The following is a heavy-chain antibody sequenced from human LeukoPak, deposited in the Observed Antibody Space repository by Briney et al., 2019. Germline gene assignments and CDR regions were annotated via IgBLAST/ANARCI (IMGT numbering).Heavy chain of an antibody. Sequence: PSETLSLTCNVSGASLSSYYWDWLRQSPGRGLEWIGYISDTGKTDSNPSLKSRVTISLATSKNQFSLRLTSVTAAGSAVYFCATGYYEPFATWGPGIMVSVSS. D-gene: IGHD3-22*01. V-gene: IGHV4-59*01. CDR1: GASLSSYY. CDR3: ATGYYEPFAT. J-gene: IGHJ5*02. CDR2: ISDTGKT.